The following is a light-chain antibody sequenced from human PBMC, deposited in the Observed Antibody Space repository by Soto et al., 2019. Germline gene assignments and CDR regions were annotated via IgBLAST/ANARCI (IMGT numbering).Light chain of an antibody. CDR3: CSYAGSSTYV. CDR2: EGS. Sequence: QSVLTQPASVSGSPGQSITISCTGTSSDVGTYNLFSWYQHHPGKAPKLMIYEGSKRPSGVSNRFSGSKSGNTASLTISGLQAEDEADYYCCSYAGSSTYVFGTGTKLTVL. J-gene: IGLJ1*01. CDR1: SSDVGTYNL. V-gene: IGLV2-23*01.